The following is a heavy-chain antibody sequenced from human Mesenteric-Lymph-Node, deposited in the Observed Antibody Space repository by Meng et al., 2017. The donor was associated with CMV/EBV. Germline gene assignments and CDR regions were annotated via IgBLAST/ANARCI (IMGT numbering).Heavy chain of an antibody. V-gene: IGHV1-2*06. CDR3: TKAGSGFDP. J-gene: IGHJ5*02. Sequence: KVSCKASGYTFTDSYLRWVRQAPGQGLEWVGRINPYSGGTNYAQSFQGRVTMTTDTSISTAYMELTNLRSDDTAMYYCTKAGSGFDPWGQGTLVTVSS. CDR2: INPYSGGT. D-gene: IGHD1-1*01. CDR1: GYTFTDSY.